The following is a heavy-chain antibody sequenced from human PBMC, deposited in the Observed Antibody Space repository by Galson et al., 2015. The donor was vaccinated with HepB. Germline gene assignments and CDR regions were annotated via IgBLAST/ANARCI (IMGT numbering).Heavy chain of an antibody. CDR1: GFTFDDYA. J-gene: IGHJ4*02. D-gene: IGHD6-13*01. CDR2: ISWNSGSI. Sequence: SLRLSCAASGFTFDDYAMHWVRQAPGKGLEWVSGISWNSGSIGYADSVKGRFTISRDNSKNTLYLQMNSLRAEDTAVYYCAKGPTSSSPVDYWGQGTLVTVSS. CDR3: AKGPTSSSPVDY. V-gene: IGHV3-9*01.